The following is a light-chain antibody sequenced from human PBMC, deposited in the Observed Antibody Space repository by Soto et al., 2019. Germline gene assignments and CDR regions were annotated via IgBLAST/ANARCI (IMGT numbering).Light chain of an antibody. CDR3: QQYNNWPPIT. V-gene: IGKV3-15*01. Sequence: EIVMTQYPGTLSVSTGERATLSCRASQSVRSKLAWYQQKPGQAPRLLIYDASTRATGIPARFSGSGSGTEFTLTLSSMQSEEFAVYYCQQYNNWPPITFGQGTRLEIK. CDR1: QSVRSK. CDR2: DAS. J-gene: IGKJ5*01.